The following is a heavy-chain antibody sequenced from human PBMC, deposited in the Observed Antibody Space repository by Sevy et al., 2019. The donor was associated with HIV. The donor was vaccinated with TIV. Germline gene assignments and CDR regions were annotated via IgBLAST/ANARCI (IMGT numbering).Heavy chain of an antibody. V-gene: IGHV1-69*13. J-gene: IGHJ6*03. CDR3: ARPSYDSSGYRYYYYYMDV. D-gene: IGHD3-22*01. CDR2: IIPIFGTA. CDR1: GGTFSSYA. Sequence: ASVKVSCKASGGTFSSYAISWVRQAPGQGLEWMGRIIPIFGTANYAQKFQGRVTITADESTSTAYMELSSLRSEDTSVYYCARPSYDSSGYRYYYYYMDVWGKGTTVTVSS.